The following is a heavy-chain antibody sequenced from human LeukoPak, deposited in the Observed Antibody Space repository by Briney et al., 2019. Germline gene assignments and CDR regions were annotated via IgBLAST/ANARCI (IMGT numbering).Heavy chain of an antibody. D-gene: IGHD6-13*01. V-gene: IGHV3-30*02. J-gene: IGHJ4*02. CDR3: AKARPHSCGWYCGSKGVAY. Sequence: PGGSLRLSCAASGFTFSSYGMNWVRQAPGKGLEWVAVIWYDGSNKYYADSVKGRFTISRDNSKNTLYLQMNSLSAEDTAVYYCAKARPHSCGWYCGSKGVAYWGQGTLVTVSS. CDR1: GFTFSSYG. CDR2: IWYDGSNK.